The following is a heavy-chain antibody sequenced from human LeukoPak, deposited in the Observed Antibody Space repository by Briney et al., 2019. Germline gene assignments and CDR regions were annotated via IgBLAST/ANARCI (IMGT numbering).Heavy chain of an antibody. J-gene: IGHJ4*02. CDR3: AGLFVGEYYGSGYYFDD. D-gene: IGHD3-10*01. V-gene: IGHV4-39*02. Sequence: SETLSLTSTVSGGSITNNNYYWGWIRQPPEKGLEWIGTLFYGGSISYNPSLKSRVTISVDTSKNHLSLKLNSVTAADTAVYFCAGLFVGEYYGSGYYFDDWGQGTLVTVTS. CDR1: GGSITNNNYY. CDR2: LFYGGSI.